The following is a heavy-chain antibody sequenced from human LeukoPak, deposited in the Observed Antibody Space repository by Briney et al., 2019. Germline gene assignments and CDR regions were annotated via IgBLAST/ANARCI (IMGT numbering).Heavy chain of an antibody. V-gene: IGHV4-61*01. CDR1: GYSISSGYY. J-gene: IGHJ6*03. CDR3: ARVPYYYYYMDV. CDR2: IYYSGST. Sequence: SETLSLTCTVSGYSISSGYYWGWIRQPTGKGLEWIGYIYYSGSTNYNPSLKSRVTISVDTSKNQFSLKLSSVTAADTAVYYCARVPYYYYYMDVWGKGTTVTISS.